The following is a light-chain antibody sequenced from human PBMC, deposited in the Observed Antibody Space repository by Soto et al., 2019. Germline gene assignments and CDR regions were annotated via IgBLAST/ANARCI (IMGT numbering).Light chain of an antibody. CDR2: DND. V-gene: IGLV1-51*01. Sequence: QSVLTQPPSVSAAPGQKVTISCSGSSSNIGNNYVSWYQQFPDAAPKLLIYDNDKRPSGIPDRFSGSKSGTSATLGITGLQTGDEADYYCATWDRSLSAGVFGGGTKLTV. CDR3: ATWDRSLSAGV. CDR1: SSNIGNNY. J-gene: IGLJ2*01.